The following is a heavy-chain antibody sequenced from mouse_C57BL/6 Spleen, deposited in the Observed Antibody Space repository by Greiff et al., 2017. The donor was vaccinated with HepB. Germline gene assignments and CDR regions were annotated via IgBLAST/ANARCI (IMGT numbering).Heavy chain of an antibody. V-gene: IGHV1-85*01. Sequence: QVQLQHSGPELVKPGASVKLSCKASGYTFTSYDINWVKQRPGQGLEWIGWIYPRDGSTKYNEKFKGKATLTVDTSSSTAYMELHSLTSEDSAVYFCARGNYYYDSSYWYFDVWGTGTTVTVSS. CDR3: ARGNYYYDSSYWYFDV. CDR1: GYTFTSYD. CDR2: IYPRDGST. D-gene: IGHD1-1*01. J-gene: IGHJ1*03.